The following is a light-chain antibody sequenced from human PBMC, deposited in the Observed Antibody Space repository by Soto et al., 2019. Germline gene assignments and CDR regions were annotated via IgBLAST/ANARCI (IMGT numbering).Light chain of an antibody. V-gene: IGKV3-15*01. CDR2: GAS. J-gene: IGKJ1*01. Sequence: EVVMTQSPATLSMSPGESATLSCRSSQTISNDLAWYQQRPGQPPRLLIYGASTRATGTPARFSGSGFGTEFTLTISDLQSEDFAVYYCQQYNNWPKWTFGQGTNVELK. CDR3: QQYNNWPKWT. CDR1: QTISND.